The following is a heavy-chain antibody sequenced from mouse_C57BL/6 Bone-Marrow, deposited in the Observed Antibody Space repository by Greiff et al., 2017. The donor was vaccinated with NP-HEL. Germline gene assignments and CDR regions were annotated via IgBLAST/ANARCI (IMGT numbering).Heavy chain of an antibody. D-gene: IGHD1-1*01. CDR2: IYPRDGST. Sequence: QVQLKESGPELVKPGASVKLSCKASGYTFTSYDINWVKQRPGQGLEWIGWIYPRDGSTKYNEKFKGKATLTVDTSSSTAYMELHSLTSEDSAVYFCARWDRYYYAWYFDVWGTGTTVTVSS. V-gene: IGHV1-85*01. J-gene: IGHJ1*03. CDR1: GYTFTSYD. CDR3: ARWDRYYYAWYFDV.